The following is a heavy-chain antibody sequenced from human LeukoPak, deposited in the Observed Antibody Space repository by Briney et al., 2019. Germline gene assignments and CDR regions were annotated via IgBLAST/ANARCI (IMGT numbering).Heavy chain of an antibody. Sequence: SETLSLTCAVYGGSFSGYYWSWVRQPPGKGLEWIGEINHSGSTNYNPSLKRRVTIAVDTSKNQFSLKLSSVTAADTAVYYCAREHCGGDCYGYWGEGTLVTASS. D-gene: IGHD2-21*01. J-gene: IGHJ4*02. CDR3: AREHCGGDCYGY. CDR2: INHSGST. V-gene: IGHV4-34*01. CDR1: GGSFSGYY.